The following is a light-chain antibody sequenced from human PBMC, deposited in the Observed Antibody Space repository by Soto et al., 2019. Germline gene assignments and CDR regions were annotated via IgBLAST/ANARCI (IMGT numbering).Light chain of an antibody. CDR1: QSVSSN. CDR3: RQNNPWPPST. CDR2: GAS. J-gene: IGKJ2*02. V-gene: IGKV3-15*01. Sequence: IVLTHTPTTQSVSRGEKATLSCRASQSVSSNLAWYQQKPGQAPRLLIYGASTRATGIPARFSGSGSGTEFTLPLSPLHSQDFAFGHCRQNNPWPPST.